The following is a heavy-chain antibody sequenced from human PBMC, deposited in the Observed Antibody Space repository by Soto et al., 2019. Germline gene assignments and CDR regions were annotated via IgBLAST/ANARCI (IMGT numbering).Heavy chain of an antibody. V-gene: IGHV3-66*01. Sequence: EVQLVESGGAVVQPGESLRLSFAAHGLDVTDNYMAWVRQAPGKGLEWVSIIYIYGGTYSADSVKGRFTVSRDRSTNTAYLQMTNLTGDDTAVYYCARAEVNYDPFDHWGLGTVVTVSS. CDR1: GLDVTDNY. CDR3: ARAEVNYDPFDH. J-gene: IGHJ4*02. CDR2: IYIYGGT. D-gene: IGHD3-22*01.